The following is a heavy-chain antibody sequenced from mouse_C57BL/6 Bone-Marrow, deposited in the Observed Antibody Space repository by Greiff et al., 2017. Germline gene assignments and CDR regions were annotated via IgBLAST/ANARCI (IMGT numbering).Heavy chain of an antibody. CDR1: GYTFTDYY. J-gene: IGHJ1*03. CDR3: ARRITTAWYFDV. Sequence: EVQLQQSGPELVKPGASVKISCKASGYTFTDYYMNWVKQSHGKSLEWIGDINPNNGGTNYNQKFKGKATLTVDKSSSTAYMELRSLTSEDSAVYYCARRITTAWYFDVWGTGTTVTVSS. CDR2: INPNNGGT. D-gene: IGHD1-2*01. V-gene: IGHV1-26*01.